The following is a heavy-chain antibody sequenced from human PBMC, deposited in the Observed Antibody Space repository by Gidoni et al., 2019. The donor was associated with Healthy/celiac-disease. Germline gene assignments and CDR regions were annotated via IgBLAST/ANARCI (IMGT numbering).Heavy chain of an antibody. J-gene: IGHJ4*02. CDR3: ARGIAARRPIDY. D-gene: IGHD6-6*01. CDR1: GYTFPGYY. Sequence: QVQLVQSGAEVKKPGASGKVYCKASGYTFPGYYMQWVRPAPGQGLEWMGWINPNSGGTNYAQKFQGRVTMTRDTSISTAYMELSRLRSDDTAVYYCARGIAARRPIDYWGQGTLVTVSS. V-gene: IGHV1-2*02. CDR2: INPNSGGT.